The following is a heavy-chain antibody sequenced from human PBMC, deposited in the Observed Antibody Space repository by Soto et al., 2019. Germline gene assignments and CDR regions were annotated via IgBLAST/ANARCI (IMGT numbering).Heavy chain of an antibody. CDR1: GGSFSGYY. CDR2: INHSGST. V-gene: IGHV4-34*01. CDR3: ARGLVVVPAAKKGYNWFDP. Sequence: SETLSLTCAVYGGSFSGYYWSWIRQPPGKGLEWIGEINHSGSTNYNPSLKSRVTISVDTSKNQFSLKLSSVTAADTAVYYCARGLVVVPAAKKGYNWFDPWGQGTLVTVS. D-gene: IGHD2-2*01. J-gene: IGHJ5*02.